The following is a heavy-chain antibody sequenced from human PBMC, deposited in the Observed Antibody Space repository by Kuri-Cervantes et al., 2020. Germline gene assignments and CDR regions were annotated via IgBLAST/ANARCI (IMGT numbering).Heavy chain of an antibody. J-gene: IGHJ6*02. CDR3: ARDHYAFFYGMDV. CDR2: INHSGST. D-gene: IGHD3-3*01. CDR1: GGSFSGYY. Sequence: SETLSLTCAVSGGSFSGYYWSWIRQPPGKGLEWIGEINHSGSTNYNPSLKSRVTISVDTSKNQFSLKLSSVTAADTAVYYCARDHYAFFYGMDVWGQGTTVTVSS. V-gene: IGHV4-34*01.